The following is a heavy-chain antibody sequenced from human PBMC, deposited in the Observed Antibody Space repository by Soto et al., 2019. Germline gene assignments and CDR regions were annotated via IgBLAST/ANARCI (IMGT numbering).Heavy chain of an antibody. CDR3: ARWYGHNSGSFDF. Sequence: QVQLVESGGGMVRPGTSLRLSCAASGFTFKTYGMHWVRQAPGKGLEWVAVIWYDGSNKYYADSVKGRFTISRDNSKDTLYLQMDSLRAEDTAMYYCARWYGHNSGSFDFWGQGTLVTVSS. V-gene: IGHV3-33*01. J-gene: IGHJ4*02. CDR2: IWYDGSNK. D-gene: IGHD1-1*01. CDR1: GFTFKTYG.